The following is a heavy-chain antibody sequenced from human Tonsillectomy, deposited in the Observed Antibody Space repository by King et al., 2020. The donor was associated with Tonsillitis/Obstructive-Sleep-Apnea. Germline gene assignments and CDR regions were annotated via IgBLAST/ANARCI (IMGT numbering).Heavy chain of an antibody. Sequence: VQLQESGPGLVKPSETLSLPCTVSGGPISSYYWSWIRQPPGKGLECIGYIYYSGGTNYNPSLKSRVTISVDTSKNQFSLKLSSVTAADTAVYYCAREGAVMNAFDIWGQGTMVTVSS. D-gene: IGHD2-8*01. CDR3: AREGAVMNAFDI. V-gene: IGHV4-59*01. J-gene: IGHJ3*02. CDR1: GGPISSYY. CDR2: IYYSGGT.